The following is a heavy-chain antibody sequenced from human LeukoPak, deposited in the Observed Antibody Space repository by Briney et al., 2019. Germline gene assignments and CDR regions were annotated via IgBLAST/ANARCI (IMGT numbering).Heavy chain of an antibody. D-gene: IGHD3-3*01. J-gene: IGHJ4*02. CDR2: INQDGSET. Sequence: GGSLRLSCTASGFSFSSYWMSWVRQSAGKGPEWVANINQDGSETYSVDSVKGRFTISRDNAKNSLYLQMNSLRAGDTALYYCARKRSGFSDYWGQGTLVTVSS. CDR1: GFSFSSYW. V-gene: IGHV3-7*01. CDR3: ARKRSGFSDY.